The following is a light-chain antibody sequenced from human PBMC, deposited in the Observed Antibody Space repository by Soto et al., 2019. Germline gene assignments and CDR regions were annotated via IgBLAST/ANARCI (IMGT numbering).Light chain of an antibody. Sequence: DIQMTQSPSSLSASVGDRVTMTCRASQDIANYLVWYQQQPGKVPKLLIYAASTFHSGVPSRFSGSGSGTDFTLTISSLQPEDVGTYYCQRYDDAPLTFGGGTKVEIK. CDR3: QRYDDAPLT. J-gene: IGKJ4*01. V-gene: IGKV1-27*01. CDR1: QDIANY. CDR2: AAS.